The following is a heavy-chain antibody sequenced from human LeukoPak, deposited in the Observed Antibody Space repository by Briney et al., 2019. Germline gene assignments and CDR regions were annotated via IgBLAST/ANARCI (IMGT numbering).Heavy chain of an antibody. V-gene: IGHV3-66*01. CDR1: GITVSSNY. CDR3: ARSNCNSCYLGVWYYFDY. Sequence: GGSLRLSCAASGITVSSNYMSWVRQAPGKGLEWVSVIYSDGSTYYADSVKGRFTISRDNSKNTLYLQMNSLRAEDTAVYYCARSNCNSCYLGVWYYFDYWGQGTLVTVSS. J-gene: IGHJ4*02. CDR2: IYSDGST. D-gene: IGHD1/OR15-1a*01.